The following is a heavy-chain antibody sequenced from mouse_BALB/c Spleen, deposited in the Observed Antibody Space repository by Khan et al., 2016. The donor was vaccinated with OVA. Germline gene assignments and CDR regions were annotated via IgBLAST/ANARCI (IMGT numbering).Heavy chain of an antibody. Sequence: QVQLKQSGPGLVAPSQSLSITCTVSGFSLTIYGLSWVRQPPGKGLEWLGVIWGDGATNYHSALISRLIITKDNSKSQVFLKLHSLQTDDTATYYCAKFTPDYYSLDYWGQGTSGTVSS. V-gene: IGHV2-3*01. CDR1: GFSLTIYG. J-gene: IGHJ4*01. CDR3: AKFTPDYYSLDY. CDR2: IWGDGAT. D-gene: IGHD1-1*01.